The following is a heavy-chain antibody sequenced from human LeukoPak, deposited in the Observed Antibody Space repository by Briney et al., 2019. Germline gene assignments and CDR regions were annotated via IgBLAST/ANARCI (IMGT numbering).Heavy chain of an antibody. Sequence: TLSLTCTVSGGSISSGGYYWSWIRQHLGKGLEWIGYIYYSGSTYYNPSLKSRVTISVDTSKNQFSLKLSSVTAADTAVYYCARDGGRKLAYWGQGTLVTVSS. J-gene: IGHJ4*02. D-gene: IGHD3-16*01. CDR2: IYYSGST. CDR3: ARDGGRKLAY. V-gene: IGHV4-31*03. CDR1: GGSISSGGYY.